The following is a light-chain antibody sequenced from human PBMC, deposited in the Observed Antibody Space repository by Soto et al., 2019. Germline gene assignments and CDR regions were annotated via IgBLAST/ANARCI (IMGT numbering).Light chain of an antibody. V-gene: IGKV3-11*01. Sequence: EIVLTQSPATLSSFPGDRVTLSCRASQYINTRLAWYQHRPGQSPRLLIYQTSLRAAGIPARFSASGSGTDFTLTISGVQPEDFALYYCHQRQSWPRTFGQGTKVDI. CDR1: QYINTR. CDR2: QTS. J-gene: IGKJ1*01. CDR3: HQRQSWPRT.